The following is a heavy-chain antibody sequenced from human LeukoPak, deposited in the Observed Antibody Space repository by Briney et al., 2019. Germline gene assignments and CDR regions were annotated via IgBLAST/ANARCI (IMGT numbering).Heavy chain of an antibody. V-gene: IGHV3-30-3*01. CDR2: ISYDGSNK. J-gene: IGHJ4*02. CDR1: GFTFSSYA. CDR3: AKGRRDALVWFGDPFDY. D-gene: IGHD3-10*01. Sequence: GGSLRLSCAASGFTFSSYAMHWVRQAPGKGLEWVAVISYDGSNKYYADSVKGRFTISRDNSKNTLYLQMNSLRAEDTAVYYCAKGRRDALVWFGDPFDYWGQETLVTVSS.